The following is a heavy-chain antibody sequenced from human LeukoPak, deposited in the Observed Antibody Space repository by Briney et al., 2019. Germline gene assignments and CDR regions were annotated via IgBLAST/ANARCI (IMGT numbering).Heavy chain of an antibody. CDR2: ISSSGSTI. J-gene: IGHJ3*02. D-gene: IGHD4-17*01. Sequence: PGGSLRLPCAASGFTFSSYSMNWVRQAPGKGLEWVSYISSSGSTIYYADSVKGRFTISRDNAKNSLYLQMNSLRAEDTAVYYCARDPYGDYGNDAFDIWGQGTMVTVSS. CDR1: GFTFSSYS. V-gene: IGHV3-48*04. CDR3: ARDPYGDYGNDAFDI.